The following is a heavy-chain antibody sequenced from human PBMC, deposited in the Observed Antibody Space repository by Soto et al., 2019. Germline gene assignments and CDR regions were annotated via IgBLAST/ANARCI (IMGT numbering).Heavy chain of an antibody. J-gene: IGHJ4*02. V-gene: IGHV3-74*01. D-gene: IGHD2-21*01. CDR1: GFNFSTYW. Sequence: GGSLRLSCAASGFNFSTYWVHWVRQGPGKGLVWVSRIRGDGTRTNYADSVRGRFTVSRDNAKNTLYLQINSLTAEDTAVYYCARGTLTSIDMVDYWGQGTLVTVSS. CDR2: IRGDGTRT. CDR3: ARGTLTSIDMVDY.